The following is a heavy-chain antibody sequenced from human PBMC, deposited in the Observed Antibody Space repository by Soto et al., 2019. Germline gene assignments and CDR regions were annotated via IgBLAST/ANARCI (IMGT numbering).Heavy chain of an antibody. CDR2: IYHSGNT. D-gene: IGHD3-10*01. Sequence: QLQLQESGSGLVKPSQTLSLTCAVPGGSISSGGFSWTWIRQPPGKGLEWIRYIYHSGNTYYNPSLKSQVTISVDRSKTQFSLKLGSVTAADTAVYYCARGPYGSGHYQYYYGMDVWGQGTTVTVSS. CDR3: ARGPYGSGHYQYYYGMDV. V-gene: IGHV4-30-2*01. CDR1: GGSISSGGFS. J-gene: IGHJ6*02.